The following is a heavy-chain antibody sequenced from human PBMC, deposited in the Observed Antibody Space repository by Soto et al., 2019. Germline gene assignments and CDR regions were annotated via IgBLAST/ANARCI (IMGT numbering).Heavy chain of an antibody. CDR2: ISVNASYK. Sequence: EVQLLVSGGGLVQPGASLRLSCAVSGFAFSNYAMHWVRQAPGKGLEWVSSISVNASYKYYVDSVKGWFTISRDNFKNSMYIQMSSLRGEDTAVYAWAKDRLPNTGGRGFDYWDLGTLVAVSS. CDR1: GFAFSNYA. V-gene: IGHV3-23*01. J-gene: IGHJ4*02. CDR3: AKDRLPNTGGRGFDY. D-gene: IGHD7-27*01.